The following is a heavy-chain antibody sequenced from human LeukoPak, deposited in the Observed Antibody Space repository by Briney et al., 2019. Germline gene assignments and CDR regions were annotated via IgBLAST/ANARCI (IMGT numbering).Heavy chain of an antibody. Sequence: SETLSLTCAVYGGSFSGYYWSWIRQPPGKGLEWIGEINHSGSTNYNPSLKSRVTISVDTSKDQFSLKLSSVTAADPAVYYCSRKAGPGASPNFDYWGQGTLVTVSS. CDR3: SRKAGPGASPNFDY. V-gene: IGHV4-34*01. J-gene: IGHJ4*02. D-gene: IGHD1-14*01. CDR2: INHSGST. CDR1: GGSFSGYY.